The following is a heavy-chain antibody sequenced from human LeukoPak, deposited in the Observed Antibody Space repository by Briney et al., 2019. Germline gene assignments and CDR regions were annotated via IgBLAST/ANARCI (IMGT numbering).Heavy chain of an antibody. J-gene: IGHJ6*03. CDR2: ISSNGGST. Sequence: GGSLRLSCAASGFTFSSYAMHWVRQAPGKGLEYVSAISSNGGSTYYANSVKGRFTISRDNSKNTLYLQMGSLRAEDMAVYYCARTLSYGDFYYYYYTDVWGKGTTVTVSS. D-gene: IGHD4-17*01. V-gene: IGHV3-64*01. CDR3: ARTLSYGDFYYYYYTDV. CDR1: GFTFSSYA.